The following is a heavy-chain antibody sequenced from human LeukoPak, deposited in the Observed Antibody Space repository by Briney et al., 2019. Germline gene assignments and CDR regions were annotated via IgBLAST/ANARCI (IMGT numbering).Heavy chain of an antibody. Sequence: PSETLSLTCTVSGGSISSYYWSWIRQPPGKGLEWIGEINHSGSTNYNPSLKSRVTISVDTSKNQFSLKLSSVTAADTAVYYCARLSLDIVVVPAAPGRSYNYYYGMDVWGQGTTVTVSS. CDR3: ARLSLDIVVVPAAPGRSYNYYYGMDV. V-gene: IGHV4-34*01. CDR2: INHSGST. D-gene: IGHD2-2*03. CDR1: GGSISSYY. J-gene: IGHJ6*02.